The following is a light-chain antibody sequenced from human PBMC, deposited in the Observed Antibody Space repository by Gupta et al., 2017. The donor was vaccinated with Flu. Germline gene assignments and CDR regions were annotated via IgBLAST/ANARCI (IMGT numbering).Light chain of an antibody. CDR2: VAS. Sequence: ETTLTQSPVFMSGTPGYKATSSCKASHDIDDDLNWYQQKPGEAPNFIVQVASTLVPGTPHRFSGTGYGTDFTLTIDKVESEDAAYYYCLQNDPEPLTFGGGTKLEI. CDR1: HDIDDD. J-gene: IGKJ4*01. V-gene: IGKV5-2*01. CDR3: LQNDPEPLT.